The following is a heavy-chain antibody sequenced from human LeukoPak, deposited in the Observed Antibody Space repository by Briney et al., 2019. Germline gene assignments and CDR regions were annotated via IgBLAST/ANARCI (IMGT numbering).Heavy chain of an antibody. CDR2: IYPGDSDT. J-gene: IGHJ3*02. CDR1: GYSFTSYW. Sequence: GESLKISCKGSGYSFTSYWIGWVRQMPGKGLEWMGIIYPGDSDTRYSPSFQGQITISADKSISTAYLQWSSLKASNTAMYYCARQNNLDAFDIWGRGTMVTVSS. D-gene: IGHD1-14*01. V-gene: IGHV5-51*01. CDR3: ARQNNLDAFDI.